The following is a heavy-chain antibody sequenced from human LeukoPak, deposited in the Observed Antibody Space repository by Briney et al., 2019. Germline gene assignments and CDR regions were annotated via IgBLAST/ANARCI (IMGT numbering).Heavy chain of an antibody. J-gene: IGHJ4*02. CDR1: GGTFSSYA. Sequence: SVKVSCKASGGTFSSYAISWVRQAPGQRLEWMGGIIPIFGTANYAQKFQGRVTITADESTSTAYMELSSLRSEDTAVYYCARDSGSILWFGELADIWGQGTLVTVSS. D-gene: IGHD3-10*01. V-gene: IGHV1-69*13. CDR3: ARDSGSILWFGELADI. CDR2: IIPIFGTA.